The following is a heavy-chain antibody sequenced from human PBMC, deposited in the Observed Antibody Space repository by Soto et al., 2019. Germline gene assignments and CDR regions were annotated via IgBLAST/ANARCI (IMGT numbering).Heavy chain of an antibody. CDR1: GYTFTSYD. J-gene: IGHJ6*02. CDR3: ARRGLSSSSTFRYYYYGMDV. D-gene: IGHD6-6*01. CDR2: MNPNSGNT. V-gene: IGHV1-8*01. Sequence: QVQLVQSGAEVKKPGASVKVSCKASGYTFTSYDINWMRQATGQGLEWMGWMNPNSGNTDYAQKFQGRVTMTRNTSISTAYMELCSLRSEDTAVYYCARRGLSSSSTFRYYYYGMDVWGQGTTVTVSS.